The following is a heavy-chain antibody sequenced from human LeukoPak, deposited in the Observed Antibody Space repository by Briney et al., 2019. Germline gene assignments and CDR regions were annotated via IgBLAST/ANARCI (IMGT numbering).Heavy chain of an antibody. D-gene: IGHD6-19*01. CDR1: GYTFTSYG. CDR2: ISAYNGNT. Sequence: ASVKVSCKASGYTFTSYGISWVRQAPGQGLEWMGWISAYNGNTNYAQKLQGRVTMTTDTSTSTAYMELRSLRSDDTAVYYCARDRRQTYSVAGPFNWFDPWGQGTLVTVSS. J-gene: IGHJ5*02. V-gene: IGHV1-18*01. CDR3: ARDRRQTYSVAGPFNWFDP.